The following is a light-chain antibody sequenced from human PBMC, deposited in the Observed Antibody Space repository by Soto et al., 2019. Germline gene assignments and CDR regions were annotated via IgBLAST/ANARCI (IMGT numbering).Light chain of an antibody. J-gene: IGLJ2*01. Sequence: QSALTQPASVSGSPGQSITISCTGTSSDVGSYNLVSWYQQHPGKAPKLMIYEGSKRPSGVSNRFSGSKSGNTASLTISGLQAEDEADYYCCSYAGIDVVFGGGTNSPS. CDR3: CSYAGIDVV. CDR2: EGS. CDR1: SSDVGSYNL. V-gene: IGLV2-23*01.